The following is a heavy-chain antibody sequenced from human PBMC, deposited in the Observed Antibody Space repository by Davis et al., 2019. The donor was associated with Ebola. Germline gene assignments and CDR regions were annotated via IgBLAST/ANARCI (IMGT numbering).Heavy chain of an antibody. V-gene: IGHV4-38-2*02. J-gene: IGHJ3*02. CDR3: AGASMRFWSGYYEAFDI. D-gene: IGHD3-3*01. Sequence: SETLSLTCTVSGFSIRSGYYWGWIRQPPGKGPEWIGYIYYSGATYYNPSLKSRVTISVDTSKNQFSLKLSSVTAADTAVYYCAGASMRFWSGYYEAFDIWGQGTMVTVSS. CDR1: GFSIRSGYY. CDR2: IYYSGAT.